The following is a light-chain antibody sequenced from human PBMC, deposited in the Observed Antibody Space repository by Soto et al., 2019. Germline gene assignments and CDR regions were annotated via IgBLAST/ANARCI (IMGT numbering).Light chain of an antibody. Sequence: DIQMTQSPSSLSASVGDRVTITCRASQSINKYLNWYLQRPGKAPKLLIYAASSLRSGVPSRFSGRGSGTDFTLTINSLQPEDFATYYCQQSSTTPWTFGRGTRWIS. V-gene: IGKV1-39*01. CDR1: QSINKY. CDR2: AAS. J-gene: IGKJ1*01. CDR3: QQSSTTPWT.